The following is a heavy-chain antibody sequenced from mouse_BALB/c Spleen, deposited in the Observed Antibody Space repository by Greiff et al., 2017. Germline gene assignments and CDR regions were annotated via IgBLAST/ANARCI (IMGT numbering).Heavy chain of an antibody. V-gene: IGHV1S135*01. CDR1: GYAFTSYN. J-gene: IGHJ3*01. CDR2: IDPYNGGT. Sequence: VHVKQSGPELVKPGASVKVSCKASGYAFTSYNMYWVKQSHGKSLEWIGYIDPYNGGTSYNQKFKGKATLTVDKSSSTAYMHLNSLTSEDSAVYYCAREDPMITTGFAYWGQGTLVTVSA. CDR3: AREDPMITTGFAY. D-gene: IGHD2-4*01.